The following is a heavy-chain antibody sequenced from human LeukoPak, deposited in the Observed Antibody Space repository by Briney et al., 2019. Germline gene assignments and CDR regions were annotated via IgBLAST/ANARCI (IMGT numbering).Heavy chain of an antibody. V-gene: IGHV1-2*02. D-gene: IGHD1-26*01. CDR3: ARGSPMGAPQGLVH. Sequence: ASVRLSCKASGYTFTDYYMHWVRQAPGQGLEWVGWIKPNSAGTKYAQKFQGGVTVTRDTSISTAYIELSNLRSDDTAVCFCARGSPMGAPQGLVHWGQGTLVTVSS. CDR1: GYTFTDYY. J-gene: IGHJ5*02. CDR2: IKPNSAGT.